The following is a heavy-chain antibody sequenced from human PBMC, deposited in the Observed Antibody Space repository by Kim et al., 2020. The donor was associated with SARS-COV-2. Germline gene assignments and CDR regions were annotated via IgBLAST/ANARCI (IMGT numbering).Heavy chain of an antibody. CDR2: ISSSSSYI. D-gene: IGHD1-1*01. J-gene: IGHJ4*02. CDR3: ARDGPVGIISGYVDY. V-gene: IGHV3-21*01. CDR1: GFTFSSYS. Sequence: GGSLRLSCAASGFTFSSYSMNWVRQAPGKGLEWVSSISSSSSYIYYADSVKGRFTISRDNAKNSLYLQMNSLRAEDTAVYYCARDGPVGIISGYVDYWGQGTLVTVSS.